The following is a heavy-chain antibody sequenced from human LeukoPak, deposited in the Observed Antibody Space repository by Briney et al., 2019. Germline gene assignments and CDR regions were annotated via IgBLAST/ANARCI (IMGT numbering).Heavy chain of an antibody. Sequence: GGSLRLSCAASGFTFETYWMSWVRQAPGEGLVWVAVISYDGSKNYYGDSVKGRFTISRDNSKNTLYLQMNSLRPEDTAVYYCAKDVQSTPYYYYGMDVWGQGTTVTVSS. CDR2: ISYDGSKN. CDR1: GFTFETYW. V-gene: IGHV3-30*18. J-gene: IGHJ6*02. CDR3: AKDVQSTPYYYYGMDV.